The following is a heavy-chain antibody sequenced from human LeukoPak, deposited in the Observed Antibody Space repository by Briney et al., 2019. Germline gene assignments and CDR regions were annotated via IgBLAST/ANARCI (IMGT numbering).Heavy chain of an antibody. J-gene: IGHJ4*02. CDR2: ISSSSSYI. D-gene: IGHD3/OR15-3a*01. CDR1: GFTFSSYS. CDR3: ASGSRFADSFDY. Sequence: GGSLRLSCAASGFTFSSYSMNWVRQAPGKGLEWVSSISSSSSYIYYADSVKGRFTISRDNAKNSLYLQMNSLRAEDTAVYYCASGSRFADSFDYWGQGTLVTVSS. V-gene: IGHV3-21*01.